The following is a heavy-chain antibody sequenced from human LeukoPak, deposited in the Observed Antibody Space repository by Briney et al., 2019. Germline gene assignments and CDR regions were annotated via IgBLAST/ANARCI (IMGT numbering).Heavy chain of an antibody. CDR3: ARTDYCSGGSCFPDFDH. Sequence: GESLKISCKGSGYSFTSYWIGWVRQMPGKGLEWMGIIYPGDSDTRYSPSFQGQVTISADKSISTAYLQWSSLKASDTAMYYCARTDYCSGGSCFPDFDHWGQGTLVTVSS. CDR2: IYPGDSDT. J-gene: IGHJ4*02. CDR1: GYSFTSYW. D-gene: IGHD2-15*01. V-gene: IGHV5-51*01.